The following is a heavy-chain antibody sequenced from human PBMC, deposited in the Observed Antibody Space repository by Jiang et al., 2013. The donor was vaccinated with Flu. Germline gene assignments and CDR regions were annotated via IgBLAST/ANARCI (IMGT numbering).Heavy chain of an antibody. CDR3: ARVSSSWWLDAFDI. V-gene: IGHV3-74*01. Sequence: GLVWVSRINSDGSSTSYAESVKGRFAISRDNAKNTLYLQMNSLRAEDTAVYYCARVSSSWWLDAFDIWGQGTMVTVSS. CDR2: INSDGSST. J-gene: IGHJ3*02. D-gene: IGHD6-13*01.